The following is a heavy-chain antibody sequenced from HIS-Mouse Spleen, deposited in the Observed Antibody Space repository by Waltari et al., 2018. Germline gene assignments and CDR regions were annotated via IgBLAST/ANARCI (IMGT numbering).Heavy chain of an antibody. CDR2: IYYSGST. V-gene: IGHV4-39*07. Sequence: QLQLQESGPGLVKPSETLSLTGTVSGGSISSSSYYWGWIRQPPGKGLEWIGSIYYSGSTYYPPSLKSRVTISVDTSKNQFSLKLSSVTAADTAVYYCAREIPYSSSWYDWYFDLWGRGTLVTVSS. CDR3: AREIPYSSSWYDWYFDL. J-gene: IGHJ2*01. D-gene: IGHD6-13*01. CDR1: GGSISSSSYY.